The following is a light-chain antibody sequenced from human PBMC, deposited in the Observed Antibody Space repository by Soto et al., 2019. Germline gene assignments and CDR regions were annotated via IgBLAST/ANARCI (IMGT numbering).Light chain of an antibody. V-gene: IGLV2-14*03. CDR2: KAY. CDR1: SSDVGAYNF. J-gene: IGLJ1*01. CDR3: SAYPLSRTDI. Sequence: QSVLTQPASASGARGPSSTISCTGNSSDVGAYNFLSLHQQTPGKAPKLMIYKAYDRPPGISYRFSGSKSGNTASLTTSGLQVEVGADYYLSAYPLSRTDIFAAGTKATVL.